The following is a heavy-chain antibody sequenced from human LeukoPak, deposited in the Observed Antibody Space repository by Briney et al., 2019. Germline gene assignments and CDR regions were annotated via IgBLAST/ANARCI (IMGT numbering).Heavy chain of an antibody. J-gene: IGHJ4*02. CDR1: GYTFTSYG. CDR2: ISAYNGNT. V-gene: IGHV1-18*01. CDR3: AREHAGWYSLDY. D-gene: IGHD6-19*01. Sequence: GASAKVSCKASGYTFTSYGFSWVRQAPGQGLEWMGWISAYNGNTNYAQKLQGRVTMTTDTSTSTAYMELRGLRSDDTAVYYCAREHAGWYSLDYWGQGTLVTVSS.